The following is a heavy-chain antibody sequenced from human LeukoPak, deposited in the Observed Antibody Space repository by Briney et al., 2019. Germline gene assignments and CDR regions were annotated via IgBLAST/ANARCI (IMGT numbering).Heavy chain of an antibody. J-gene: IGHJ4*02. D-gene: IGHD6-25*01. CDR1: GYTFTSYY. CDR3: ASSQESSGYDY. V-gene: IGHV1-46*01. Sequence: AAVKVSCKASGYTFTSYYMHWVRQAPGQGLEWMGIINPSGGSTSYAQKFQGRVTMTRDTSTSTVYMELSSLRSEDTAVYYCASSQESSGYDYWGQGTLVTVSS. CDR2: INPSGGST.